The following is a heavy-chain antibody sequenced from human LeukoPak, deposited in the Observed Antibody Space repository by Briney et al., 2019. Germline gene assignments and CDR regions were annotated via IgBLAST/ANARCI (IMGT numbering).Heavy chain of an antibody. J-gene: IGHJ4*02. CDR3: ASRRDFWSGSSYYFDY. V-gene: IGHV4-39*07. Sequence: SETLSLTCTVSGGSISSSSYYWGWIRQPPGKGLEWIGSIYYSGSTYYNPSLKSRVTISVDTSKNQFSLKLSSVTAADTAVYYCASRRDFWSGSSYYFDYWGQGTLVTVSS. D-gene: IGHD3-3*01. CDR2: IYYSGST. CDR1: GGSISSSSYY.